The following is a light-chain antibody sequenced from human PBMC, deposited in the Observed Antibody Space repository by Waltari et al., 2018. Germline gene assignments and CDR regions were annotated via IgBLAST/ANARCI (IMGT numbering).Light chain of an antibody. Sequence: EIVITQSPASLSVSPGERATLSCRASQTVNNDLAWYQQRPGQAPRLLIYGASTRATGVPARFSGSGSGTEVTLTISKLQSEDFAVYYCQQYSDWIAFGGGTKVDIK. CDR1: QTVNND. CDR2: GAS. CDR3: QQYSDWIA. J-gene: IGKJ4*01. V-gene: IGKV3-15*01.